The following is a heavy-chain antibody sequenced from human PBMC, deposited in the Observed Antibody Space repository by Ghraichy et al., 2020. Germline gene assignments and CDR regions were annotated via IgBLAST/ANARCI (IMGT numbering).Heavy chain of an antibody. V-gene: IGHV4-39*01. CDR1: GGSISSSSYY. Sequence: ESLNISCTVSGGSISSSSYYWGWIRQPPGKGLEWIGSIYYSGSTYYNPSLKSRVTISVDTSKNQFSLKLSSVTAADTAVYYCARPLVVAAEFGYWGQGTLVTVSS. CDR3: ARPLVVAAEFGY. D-gene: IGHD2-15*01. J-gene: IGHJ4*02. CDR2: IYYSGST.